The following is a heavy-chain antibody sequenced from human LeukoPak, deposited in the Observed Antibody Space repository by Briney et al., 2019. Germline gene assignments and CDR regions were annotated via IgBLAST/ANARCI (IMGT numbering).Heavy chain of an antibody. D-gene: IGHD2-21*01. CDR1: GLTFSRYA. CDR3: ARSVAWRGYAFDI. V-gene: IGHV3-23*01. J-gene: IGHJ3*02. CDR2: ISEGGSGT. Sequence: PGGSLRLSCAVSGLTFSRYAMSWVRQAPVKGLEWVSAISEGGSGTYYADSVKGRFTISRDNAKNSLYLQMNSLRAEDTAVYYCARSVAWRGYAFDIWGQGTMVTVSS.